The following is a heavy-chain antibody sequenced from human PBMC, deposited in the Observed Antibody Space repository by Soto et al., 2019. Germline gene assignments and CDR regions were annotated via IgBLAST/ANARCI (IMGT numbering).Heavy chain of an antibody. CDR3: AKDRSMEWWIQLWFNGLDY. V-gene: IGHV3-30*18. D-gene: IGHD5-18*01. Sequence: GGSLRLSCAASGFTFSSYGMHWVRQAPGKGLEWVAVISYDGSNKYYADSVKGRFTISRDNSKNTLYLQMNSLRAEDTAVYYCAKDRSMEWWIQLWFNGLDYWGQGTLVTVSS. J-gene: IGHJ4*02. CDR1: GFTFSSYG. CDR2: ISYDGSNK.